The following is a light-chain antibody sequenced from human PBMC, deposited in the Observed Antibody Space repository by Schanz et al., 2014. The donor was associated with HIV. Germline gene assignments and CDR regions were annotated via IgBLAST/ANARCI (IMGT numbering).Light chain of an antibody. V-gene: IGKV1-5*01. CDR1: ENIGKS. J-gene: IGKJ1*01. CDR2: QAS. Sequence: DVQMTQSPSTLSASIGDRVTITCRASENIGKSLAWFQQRPGKAPKLLIYQASTLQSGVPSRFSGTGSGTNFTLTIGCLQSEDLATYYCQQHYNYPRTFGQGTKVEMK. CDR3: QQHYNYPRT.